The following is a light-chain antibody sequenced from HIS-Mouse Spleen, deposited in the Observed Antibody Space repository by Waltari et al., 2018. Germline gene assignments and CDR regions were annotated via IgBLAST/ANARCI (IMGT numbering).Light chain of an antibody. CDR3: MQALQTPIT. CDR1: QSLLHSNDYNY. CDR2: LGS. Sequence: ILIAQSPLSLLFPPGEPASNSCRSSQSLLHSNDYNYLDCYLQKPGQSQPLLISLGSNRASGVPDRFSGSGSCTDFTLKISRVEAEDVGVYYCMQALQTPITFGQGTRLEIK. V-gene: IGKV2-28*01. J-gene: IGKJ5*01.